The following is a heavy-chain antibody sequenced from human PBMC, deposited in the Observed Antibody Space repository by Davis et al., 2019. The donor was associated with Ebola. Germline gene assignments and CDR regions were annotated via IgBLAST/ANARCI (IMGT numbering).Heavy chain of an antibody. CDR2: ISHHNGYT. Sequence: SETLSLTCGVSGGSFSAYFWSWIRQPPEKGLEWIGEISHHNGYTNYNPSLRSRVAISVDSSKNQFSLKINSVTAADTATYYCARSTKTNIEDSGLGYNSFDYWGQGVLVSVSS. J-gene: IGHJ4*02. CDR3: ARSTKTNIEDSGLGYNSFDY. CDR1: GGSFSAYF. V-gene: IGHV4-34*01. D-gene: IGHD5/OR15-5a*01.